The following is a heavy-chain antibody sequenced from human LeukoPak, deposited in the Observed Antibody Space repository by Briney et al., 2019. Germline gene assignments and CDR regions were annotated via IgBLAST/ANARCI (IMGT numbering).Heavy chain of an antibody. CDR2: IYSGGST. J-gene: IGHJ4*02. V-gene: IGHV3-66*01. CDR3: ARDPYCGGDCFTP. CDR1: GFTVSSNY. Sequence: GGSLRLSCAASGFTVSSNYMSWVRQAPGKGLEWVSVIYSGGSTYYADSVKGRFTISRDNFKNTLYLQMNSLRAEDTAVYYCARDPYCGGDCFTPWGQGTLVTVSS. D-gene: IGHD2-21*02.